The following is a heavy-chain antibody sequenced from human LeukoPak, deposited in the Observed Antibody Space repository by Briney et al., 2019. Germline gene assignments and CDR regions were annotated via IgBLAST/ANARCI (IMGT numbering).Heavy chain of an antibody. Sequence: SETLSLTCTVSGGSISSYYWSWIRQPPGKGLEWIGEINHSGSTHYTPSLKSRVTISIDTSKNQFSLKLNSVTAADTAVYYCARGRRDGYTLYYMDVWGKGTTVTFSS. J-gene: IGHJ6*03. D-gene: IGHD5-24*01. CDR2: INHSGST. CDR3: ARGRRDGYTLYYMDV. CDR1: GGSISSYY. V-gene: IGHV4-34*01.